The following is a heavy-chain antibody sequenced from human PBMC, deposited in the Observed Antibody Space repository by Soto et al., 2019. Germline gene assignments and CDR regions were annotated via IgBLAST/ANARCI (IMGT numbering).Heavy chain of an antibody. D-gene: IGHD2-21*01. CDR1: GDSISSINW. J-gene: IGHJ5*01. V-gene: IGHV4-4*02. CDR3: ARSSGFVASSLLDT. Sequence: QVRLQESGPGLVKPSGTLSLTCDVSGDSISSINWWIWVRQPPGKGLQWIGEVYHTGTTNYNPSLRRRVTIAVDKSQNHFSLNVTSGTAADTAVYYCARSSGFVASSLLDTWGQGALVSVSS. CDR2: VYHTGTT.